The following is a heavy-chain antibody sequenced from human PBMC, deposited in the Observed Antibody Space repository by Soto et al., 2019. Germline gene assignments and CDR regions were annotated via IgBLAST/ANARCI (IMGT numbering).Heavy chain of an antibody. CDR2: IEHGGST. J-gene: IGHJ4*02. Sequence: QVQLQQWGTRLLKPSETLSLTCAVFGESFSGHYWSWIRQTPGKGLEWIGEIEHGGSTNYNPSLKSRVRMSVDTTRKPFSLRLNSVIAAATAVYYCARAPMVRGVPLDFDYWGQGTLVTVSS. V-gene: IGHV4-34*02. CDR3: ARAPMVRGVPLDFDY. D-gene: IGHD3-10*01. CDR1: GESFSGHY.